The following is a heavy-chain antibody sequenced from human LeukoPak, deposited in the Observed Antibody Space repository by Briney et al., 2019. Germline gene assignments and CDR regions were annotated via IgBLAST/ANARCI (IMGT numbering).Heavy chain of an antibody. V-gene: IGHV3-48*01. J-gene: IGHJ4*02. Sequence: PGGSLRLSCAASGFTFSSYEMNWVRQAPGKGLEWVSYITSSSSMIYYADSVKGRFTISRDNAKNSLYLQMNSLRAEDTAVYYCARYATVAAHRGFDYWGQGTLVTVSS. CDR3: ARYATVAAHRGFDY. D-gene: IGHD6-19*01. CDR2: ITSSSSMI. CDR1: GFTFSSYE.